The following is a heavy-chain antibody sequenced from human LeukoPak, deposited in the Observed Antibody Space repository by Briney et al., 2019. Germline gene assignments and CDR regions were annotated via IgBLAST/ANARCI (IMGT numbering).Heavy chain of an antibody. J-gene: IGHJ4*02. CDR2: ISVSGTVT. Sequence: GGSLRLSCAASGFTFSNHAMNWGRPPPGKWLEWVSIISVSGTVTYYADSVKGRFTISRDNSKNPLFLQMTSLRAEETPIYYCTKTSVGEGRIIGSGYFDNWGQGTLVTVSS. CDR1: GFTFSNHA. D-gene: IGHD2-15*01. CDR3: TKTSVGEGRIIGSGYFDN. V-gene: IGHV3-23*01.